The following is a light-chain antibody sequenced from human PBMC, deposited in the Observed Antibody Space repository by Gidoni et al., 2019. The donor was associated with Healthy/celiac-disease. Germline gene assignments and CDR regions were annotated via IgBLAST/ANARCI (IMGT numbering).Light chain of an antibody. V-gene: IGKV1-39*01. J-gene: IGKJ2*01. CDR3: QQSYSTPRMYT. CDR1: QSISTY. CDR2: AAS. Sequence: DIQTTQSPSSLSASVGDRVTITCRASQSISTYFNWYQQKPGKAPKLLSYAASRLQSGLPSIFSGIGSGTDFTLTISSLRPEDFATYYCQQSYSTPRMYTFGQGTKLEIK.